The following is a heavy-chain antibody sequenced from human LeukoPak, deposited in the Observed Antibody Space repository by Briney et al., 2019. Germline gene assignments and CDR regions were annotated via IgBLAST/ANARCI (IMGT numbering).Heavy chain of an antibody. CDR3: ARGWYLDL. V-gene: IGHV4-59*01. Sequence: SETLSLTCTVSGGSISSYYWSWIRQPPGKGLEWIGYIYYSGSTSNNPSLKSRVTISLDTSKNQFFLKLNSVTAADTAVYYCARGWYLDLWGRGTLVTVSS. CDR1: GGSISSYY. CDR2: IYYSGST. J-gene: IGHJ2*01.